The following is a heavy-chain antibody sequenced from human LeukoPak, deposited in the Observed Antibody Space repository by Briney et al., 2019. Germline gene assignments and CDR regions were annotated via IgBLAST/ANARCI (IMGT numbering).Heavy chain of an antibody. J-gene: IGHJ3*02. V-gene: IGHV1-46*01. CDR3: ARDGLVSPEDDAFDI. D-gene: IGHD2-21*01. CDR2: INPSGGST. Sequence: TVNVSCRASGYTFTSYYMHWVRRAPGQGLEWMGIINPSGGSTSYAQMFQGRVIMTRDTSTSTVYMELSSLSSEDMAVYYRARDGLVSPEDDAFDIWGQGTMVTVSS. CDR1: GYTFTSYY.